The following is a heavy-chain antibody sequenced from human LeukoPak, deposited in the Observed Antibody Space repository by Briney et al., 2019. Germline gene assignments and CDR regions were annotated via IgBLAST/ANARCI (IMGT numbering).Heavy chain of an antibody. D-gene: IGHD3-9*01. V-gene: IGHV4-31*03. CDR2: IYYSGST. Sequence: SETLSLTCTVSGGSISSGGYYWSWIRQHPGKGLEWIGYIYYSGSTYYNPSLKSRVTISVDTSKNQFSLKLSSVTAADTAVYYCARVGNYDIGDAFDIRGQGTMVTVSS. CDR1: GGSISSGGYY. CDR3: ARVGNYDIGDAFDI. J-gene: IGHJ3*02.